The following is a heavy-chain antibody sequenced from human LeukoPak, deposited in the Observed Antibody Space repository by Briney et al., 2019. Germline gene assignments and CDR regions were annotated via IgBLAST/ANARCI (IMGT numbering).Heavy chain of an antibody. CDR1: GGSISSSSYS. J-gene: IGHJ4*02. Sequence: SETLSLTYTVSGGSISSSSYSWGWIRQPPGKGLEWIGSIYYSGSTYYNPSLKSRVTISVDTSKNQFSLKLRSVTAADTAVYYCARLDRQLAAAGAGVSDYWGQGTLVTVSS. D-gene: IGHD6-13*01. CDR3: ARLDRQLAAAGAGVSDY. V-gene: IGHV4-39*01. CDR2: IYYSGST.